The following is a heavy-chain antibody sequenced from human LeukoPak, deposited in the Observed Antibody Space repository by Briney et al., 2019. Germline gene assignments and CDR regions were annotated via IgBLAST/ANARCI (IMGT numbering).Heavy chain of an antibody. CDR3: ARELVYSSGWYADAFDI. CDR1: GGSLSSGSYY. D-gene: IGHD6-19*01. V-gene: IGHV4-61*01. Sequence: SETLSLTCTVSGGSLSSGSYYWSWIRQPPGDGLEWIGYIHYSGSTSYNPSLKSRVIISVDTSKTQFFLKLSSVTAADTAVYYCARELVYSSGWYADAFDIWGQGTMVTVSS. J-gene: IGHJ3*02. CDR2: IHYSGST.